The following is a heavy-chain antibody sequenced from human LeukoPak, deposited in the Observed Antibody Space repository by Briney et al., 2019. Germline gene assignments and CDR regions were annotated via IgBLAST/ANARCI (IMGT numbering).Heavy chain of an antibody. CDR1: GGSISSSSCY. J-gene: IGHJ4*02. V-gene: IGHV4-39*07. Sequence: PSETLSLTCTVSGGSISSSSCYWGWIRQPPGKGLEWIGSIYYSGSTYYNPSLKSRVTISVDTSKNQFSLKLSSVTAADTAVYYCASDYGDYYFDYWGQGTLVTVSS. D-gene: IGHD4-17*01. CDR2: IYYSGST. CDR3: ASDYGDYYFDY.